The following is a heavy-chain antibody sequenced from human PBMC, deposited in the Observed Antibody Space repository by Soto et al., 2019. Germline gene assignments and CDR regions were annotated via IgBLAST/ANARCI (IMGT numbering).Heavy chain of an antibody. Sequence: EVQLLESGGGLVQPGGSLRLSCAASGFTFSNYAMSWVRQAPGKGLEWVSVISNNGGSTYYADSVKGLFTISRDNSKNTLYLQMNSLRAEDTAVYYCAKDESADYYYFDYWGQGTLVTVSS. V-gene: IGHV3-23*01. CDR3: AKDESADYYYFDY. J-gene: IGHJ4*02. CDR2: ISNNGGST. D-gene: IGHD3-3*01. CDR1: GFTFSNYA.